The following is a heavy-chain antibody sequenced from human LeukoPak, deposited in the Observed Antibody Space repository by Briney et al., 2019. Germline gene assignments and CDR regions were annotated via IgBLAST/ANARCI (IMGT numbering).Heavy chain of an antibody. CDR2: INPNNSDT. D-gene: IGHD4-17*01. CDR1: GYSFTGYY. Sequence: ASVKVSCKASGYSFTGYYIHWVRQAPGQGLEWMGWINPNNSDTNYAQRFQGRVTMTRDTSISTAYMELSRLRSDDTAVYYCARGPHYGDYAYFDYWGQGTLVTVSS. J-gene: IGHJ4*02. V-gene: IGHV1-2*02. CDR3: ARGPHYGDYAYFDY.